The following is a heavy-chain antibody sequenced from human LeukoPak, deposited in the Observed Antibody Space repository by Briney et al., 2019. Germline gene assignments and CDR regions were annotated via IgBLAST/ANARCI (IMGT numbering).Heavy chain of an antibody. J-gene: IGHJ3*02. CDR1: GFPEGKNY. CDR3: ASPSSGQSFDI. Sequence: GGPLRLPCQPSGFPEGKNYMNGAPKPPGKGLEWVSVMYSGGTTYYADSVKGRFSISRDKSKNTVFLQMSSLRAEDTAVYYCASPSSGQSFDIWGQGTTVTVSS. CDR2: MYSGGTT. V-gene: IGHV3-53*01. D-gene: IGHD3-22*01.